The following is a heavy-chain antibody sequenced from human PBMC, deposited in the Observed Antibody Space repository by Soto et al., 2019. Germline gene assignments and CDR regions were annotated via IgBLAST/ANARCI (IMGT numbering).Heavy chain of an antibody. J-gene: IGHJ6*02. Sequence: PGGSLRLSCAASGFTFSSYAMHWVRQAPGKGLEWVAVISYDGSNKYYADSVKGRFTISRDNSKNTLYLQMNSLRAEDTAVYYCAKDLHSGSSPGYYYYGMDVWGQGTTVTVSS. CDR3: AKDLHSGSSPGYYYYGMDV. CDR1: GFTFSSYA. D-gene: IGHD1-26*01. V-gene: IGHV3-30*04. CDR2: ISYDGSNK.